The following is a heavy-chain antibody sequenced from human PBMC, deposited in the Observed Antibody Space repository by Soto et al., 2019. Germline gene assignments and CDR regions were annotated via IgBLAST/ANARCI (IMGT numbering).Heavy chain of an antibody. V-gene: IGHV4-59*01. Sequence: SETLSLTCTVSGGSISSYYWSWIRQPPGKGLEWIGYIYYSGSTNYNPSLKSRVTISVDTSRNQFSLKLSSVTAADTAVYYCARETPSRASIAVAGTGYFDYWGQGTLVTVSS. CDR3: ARETPSRASIAVAGTGYFDY. D-gene: IGHD6-19*01. CDR2: IYYSGST. CDR1: GGSISSYY. J-gene: IGHJ4*02.